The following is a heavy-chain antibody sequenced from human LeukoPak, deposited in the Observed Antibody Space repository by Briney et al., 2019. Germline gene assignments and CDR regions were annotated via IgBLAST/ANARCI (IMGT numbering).Heavy chain of an antibody. CDR1: GFSLSTSGMH. Sequence: SGPTLVKPTQTLTLTCTFSGFSLSTSGMHVSWIRQPPGKALEWLARIVWDDNKFYSTSLKTRLTISKDTSKNQVVLTTTNMDPVDTATYYCARMSGTFAFDYWGQGTLVTVSS. J-gene: IGHJ4*02. CDR3: ARMSGTFAFDY. CDR2: IVWDDNK. D-gene: IGHD1-26*01. V-gene: IGHV2-70*04.